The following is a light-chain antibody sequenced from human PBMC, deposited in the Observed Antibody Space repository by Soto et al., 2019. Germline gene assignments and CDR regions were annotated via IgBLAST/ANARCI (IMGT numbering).Light chain of an antibody. CDR2: GAS. Sequence: EIVLTQSPGTLYLSPGERATLSCRASQSVSSAYLAWNQPKPGEAPRLLIYGASNRATGIPDRFSGSGSGTDFTLTISRLEPEDFAVYYCQQYGSSPPITFGQGTRLEIK. CDR3: QQYGSSPPIT. V-gene: IGKV3-20*01. J-gene: IGKJ5*01. CDR1: QSVSSAY.